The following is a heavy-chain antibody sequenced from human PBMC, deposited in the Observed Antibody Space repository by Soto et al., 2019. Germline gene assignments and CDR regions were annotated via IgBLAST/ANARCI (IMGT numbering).Heavy chain of an antibody. Sequence: PSETLSLTCTVSGGSISSGGYCWSWIRQHPGKGLEWIGYIYYSGSTYYNPSLKSRVTISVDTSKNQFSLKLSSVTAADTAVYYCARGGCTNGVCYIPVYGMDVWGQGTTVTVSS. CDR3: ARGGCTNGVCYIPVYGMDV. V-gene: IGHV4-31*03. J-gene: IGHJ6*02. D-gene: IGHD2-8*01. CDR2: IYYSGST. CDR1: GGSISSGGYC.